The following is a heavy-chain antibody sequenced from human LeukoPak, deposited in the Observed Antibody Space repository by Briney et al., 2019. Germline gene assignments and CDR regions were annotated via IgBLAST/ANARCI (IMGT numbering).Heavy chain of an antibody. V-gene: IGHV1-8*01. J-gene: IGHJ3*02. CDR3: ARVQDCGGDCTDI. Sequence: ASVKVSCRASGYTFTSYDINWVRQATGQGLEWMGWMNPNSGNTGYAQKFQGRVTMTRNTSISTAYMELSSLRSEDTAVYYCARVQDCGGDCTDIWGQGTMVTVSS. CDR1: GYTFTSYD. D-gene: IGHD2-21*02. CDR2: MNPNSGNT.